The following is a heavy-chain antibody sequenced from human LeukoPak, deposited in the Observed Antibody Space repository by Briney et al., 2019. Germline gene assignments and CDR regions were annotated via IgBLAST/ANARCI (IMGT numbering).Heavy chain of an antibody. CDR3: ARGKVVVAATATAWFDP. D-gene: IGHD2-15*01. Sequence: PSETLSLTCTVSGGSISSYYWSWIRQPPGKGLEWIGYIYYSGSTNYNPSLKSRVTISVDTSKNQFSLKLSSVTAADTAVYYCARGKVVVAATATAWFDPWGQGTLVTVSS. V-gene: IGHV4-59*01. CDR2: IYYSGST. CDR1: GGSISSYY. J-gene: IGHJ5*02.